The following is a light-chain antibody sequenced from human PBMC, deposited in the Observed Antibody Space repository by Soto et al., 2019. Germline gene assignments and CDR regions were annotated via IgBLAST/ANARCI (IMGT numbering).Light chain of an antibody. CDR1: QSISIY. Sequence: DIQMTQSPSSLSASVGDRVTITCRSIQSISIYLNWYQHKPGRAPQLLIFGAATLHTGVPPRFSGRGSGKNFTMTITSLQREDFATYYCQQSYTSLALTFGGGTKVDIK. CDR3: QQSYTSLALT. J-gene: IGKJ4*01. CDR2: GAA. V-gene: IGKV1-39*01.